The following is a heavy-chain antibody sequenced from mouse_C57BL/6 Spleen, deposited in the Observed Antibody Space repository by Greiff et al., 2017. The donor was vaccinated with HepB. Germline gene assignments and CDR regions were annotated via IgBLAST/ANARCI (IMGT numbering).Heavy chain of an antibody. D-gene: IGHD2-4*01. Sequence: EVNLVESGGGLVQSGRSLRLSCATSGFTFSDFYMEWVRQAPGKGLEWIAASRNKANDYTTEYSASVKGRFIVSRDTSQSILYLQMNALRAEDTAIYYCARDAPYDSWLAYWGQGTLVTVSA. CDR1: GFTFSDFY. V-gene: IGHV7-1*01. CDR3: ARDAPYDSWLAY. J-gene: IGHJ3*01. CDR2: SRNKANDYTT.